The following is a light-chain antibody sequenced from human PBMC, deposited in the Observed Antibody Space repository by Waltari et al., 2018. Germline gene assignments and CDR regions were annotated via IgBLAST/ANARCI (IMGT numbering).Light chain of an antibody. Sequence: EIVLTQSPATLSLSPGERATLSCRARQSVSSYLAWYQQKPGQAPRLLIYDASNRATGIPARFSGSGSGTDFTLTISSLEPEDFAVYYCQQRSNWPSFTFGPGTKVDIK. J-gene: IGKJ3*01. CDR3: QQRSNWPSFT. CDR2: DAS. V-gene: IGKV3-11*01. CDR1: QSVSSY.